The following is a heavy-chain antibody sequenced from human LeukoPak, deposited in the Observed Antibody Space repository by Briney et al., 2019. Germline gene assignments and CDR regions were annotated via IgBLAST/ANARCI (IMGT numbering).Heavy chain of an antibody. V-gene: IGHV3-21*05. D-gene: IGHD6-13*01. J-gene: IGHJ4*02. CDR3: ARDKYSSSWPFDY. CDR1: GFTFSNYE. Sequence: GGSLRLSCAASGFTFSNYEMNWVRQAPGKGLEWVSYISSSSSYIYYADSVKGRFTISRDNAKNSLYLQMNSLRAEDTAVYYCARDKYSSSWPFDYWGQGTLVTVSS. CDR2: ISSSSSYI.